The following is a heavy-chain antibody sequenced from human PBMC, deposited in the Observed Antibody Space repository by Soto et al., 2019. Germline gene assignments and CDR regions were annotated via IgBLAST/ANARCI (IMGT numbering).Heavy chain of an antibody. D-gene: IGHD6-13*01. CDR1: GFSSTTYA. J-gene: IGHJ4*02. Sequence: ASVKVSCKASGFSSTTYAFSWVRRAPGQGLEWMGLISADSGEPRYAQKFQGRVAMTTDTSTRTAYMELRGLTSDDTAVYYCGVSAGLDFWGQGTRVTISS. CDR2: ISADSGEP. V-gene: IGHV1-18*01. CDR3: GVSAGLDF.